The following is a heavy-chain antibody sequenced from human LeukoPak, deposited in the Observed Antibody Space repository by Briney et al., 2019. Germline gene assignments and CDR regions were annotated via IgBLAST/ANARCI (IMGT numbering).Heavy chain of an antibody. J-gene: IGHJ4*02. V-gene: IGHV1-18*01. CDR1: GYTFTSYG. D-gene: IGHD3-22*01. CDR2: ISAYNGNT. CDR3: ARDLYCDSSGFVVPSVDY. Sequence: GASVKVSCKASGYTFTSYGISWVRQAPGQGLEWMGWISAYNGNTNYAQKLQGRVTMTTDTSTSTAYMELRSLRSDDTAVYYCARDLYCDSSGFVVPSVDYWGQGTLVTVSS.